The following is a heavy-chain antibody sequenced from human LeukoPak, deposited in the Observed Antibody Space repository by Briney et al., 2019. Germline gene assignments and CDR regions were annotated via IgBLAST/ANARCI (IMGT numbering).Heavy chain of an antibody. V-gene: IGHV1-2*02. J-gene: IGHJ4*02. CDR2: INPNSGGT. Sequence: ASVNVSCKASGYTFTGYYMHWVRQAPGQGLEWMGWINPNSGGTNYAQKFQGRVTMTRDTSISTAYMELSRLRSDDTAVYYCARDSDPGTIFGVVIDYWGQGTLVTVSS. D-gene: IGHD3-3*01. CDR3: ARDSDPGTIFGVVIDY. CDR1: GYTFTGYY.